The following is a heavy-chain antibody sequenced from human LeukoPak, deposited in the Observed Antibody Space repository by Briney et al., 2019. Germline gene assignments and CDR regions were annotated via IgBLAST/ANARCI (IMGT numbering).Heavy chain of an antibody. CDR2: IYSGGST. Sequence: GGSLRLSCAASGFTVSSNYMSWVRQAPGMGLEWVSVIYSGGSTYYADSVKGRFTISRDNSKNTLYLQMNSLRAEDTAVYYCAVSFYGDYDNWFDPWGQGTLVTVSS. CDR1: GFTVSSNY. V-gene: IGHV3-66*01. J-gene: IGHJ5*02. CDR3: AVSFYGDYDNWFDP. D-gene: IGHD4-17*01.